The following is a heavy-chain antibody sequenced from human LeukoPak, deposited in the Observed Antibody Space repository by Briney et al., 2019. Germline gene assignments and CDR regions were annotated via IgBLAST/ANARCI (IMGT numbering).Heavy chain of an antibody. D-gene: IGHD4-17*01. J-gene: IGHJ3*02. Sequence: SSETLSLTCAVYGGSFSGYYWSWIRQPPGKGLEWIGEINHSGSTNYNPSLKSRVTISVDTSKNQFSLKLSSVTAADTAVYYCARSYGDYGGTLDAFDTWGQGTMVTVSS. CDR3: ARSYGDYGGTLDAFDT. V-gene: IGHV4-34*01. CDR2: INHSGST. CDR1: GGSFSGYY.